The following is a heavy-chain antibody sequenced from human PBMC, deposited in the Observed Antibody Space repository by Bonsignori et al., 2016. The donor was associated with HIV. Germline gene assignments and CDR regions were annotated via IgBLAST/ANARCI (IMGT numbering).Heavy chain of an antibody. Sequence: GGSLRLSCAASGFTFSSYAMHWVRQAPGKGLEWVAIISYDGTNKYYADSVKGRFTISRDNSKNTLYVQMNSLRAEDTAVYYCARDVKWLRLTTYAFDIWGQGTMVTVSS. CDR1: GFTFSSYA. V-gene: IGHV3-30-3*01. CDR2: ISYDGTNK. J-gene: IGHJ3*02. CDR3: ARDVKWLRLTTYAFDI. D-gene: IGHD5-12*01.